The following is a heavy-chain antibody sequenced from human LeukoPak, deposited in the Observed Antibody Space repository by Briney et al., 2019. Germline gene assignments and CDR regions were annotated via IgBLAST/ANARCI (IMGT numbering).Heavy chain of an antibody. CDR2: IKQDGSEK. V-gene: IGHV3-7*01. Sequence: PGGSLRLSCAASGFTFSSYWMSWVRQAPGKGLEWVANIKQDGSEKYYVDSVKGRFTISRDNAKNSLYLQMNSLRAEDTAVYYCARDRIRQLPGGAFDIWGQGTMVTVSS. CDR3: ARDRIRQLPGGAFDI. J-gene: IGHJ3*02. CDR1: GFTFSSYW. D-gene: IGHD2-2*01.